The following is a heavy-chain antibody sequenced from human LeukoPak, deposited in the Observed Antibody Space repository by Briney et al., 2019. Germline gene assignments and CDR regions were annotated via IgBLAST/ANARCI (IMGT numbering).Heavy chain of an antibody. CDR3: ARDRANRHYFDY. D-gene: IGHD3-10*01. J-gene: IGHJ4*02. CDR1: GYTFTSYA. Sequence: ASVKVSCKASGYTFTSYAMHWVRQAPGQRLEWMGWINAGNGNTKYSQKFQGRVTITRDTSASTAYMELSSLRSEDTAVYYCARDRANRHYFDYWGQGTLVTVSS. CDR2: INAGNGNT. V-gene: IGHV1-3*01.